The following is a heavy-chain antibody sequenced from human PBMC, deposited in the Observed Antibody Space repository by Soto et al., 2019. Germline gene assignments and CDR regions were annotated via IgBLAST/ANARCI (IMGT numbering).Heavy chain of an antibody. J-gene: IGHJ4*02. Sequence: GGSLRLSCAAPGFTFSSYEMNWVRQAPGKGLEWVSYISSSGSTIYYADSVKGRFTISRDNAKNSLYLQMNSLRAEDTAVYYCARDRYGDPLWGQDDFDYWGQGTLVTVSS. D-gene: IGHD4-17*01. V-gene: IGHV3-48*03. CDR2: ISSSGSTI. CDR1: GFTFSSYE. CDR3: ARDRYGDPLWGQDDFDY.